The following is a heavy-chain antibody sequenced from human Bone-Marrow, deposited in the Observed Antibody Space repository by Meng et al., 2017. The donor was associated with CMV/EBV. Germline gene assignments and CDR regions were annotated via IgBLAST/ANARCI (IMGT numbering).Heavy chain of an antibody. J-gene: IGHJ4*02. CDR3: ARVTTVTTPY. CDR1: GFTFSSYA. D-gene: IGHD4-11*01. CDR2: ISSNGGST. V-gene: IGHV3-64*02. Sequence: GGSLRLSCAASGFTFSSYAMHWVRQAPGKGLEYVSAISSNGGSTYYADSVKGRSTISRDNSKNTLYLQMGSLRAEDMAVYYCARVTTVTTPYWGQGTLVTVPS.